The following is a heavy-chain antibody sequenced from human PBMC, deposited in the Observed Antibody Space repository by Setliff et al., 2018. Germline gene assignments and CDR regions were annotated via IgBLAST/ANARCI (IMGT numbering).Heavy chain of an antibody. V-gene: IGHV1-18*01. CDR3: ARSRDSGFYHQRDAYDI. CDR1: GYTFSSYG. CDR2: ISSYNDNT. D-gene: IGHD1-26*01. Sequence: ASVKVSCKTSGYTFSSYGISWVRQAPGQGLQWMGWISSYNDNTKSAQKFQGRITMTTDTATTTSYMELRSLRSDDTAVYYCARSRDSGFYHQRDAYDIWGQGTMVTVSS. J-gene: IGHJ3*02.